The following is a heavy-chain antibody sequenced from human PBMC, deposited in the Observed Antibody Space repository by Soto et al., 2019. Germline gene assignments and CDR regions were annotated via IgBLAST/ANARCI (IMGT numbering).Heavy chain of an antibody. D-gene: IGHD2-15*01. CDR3: ARKGYCSGASCFGYYGMDV. J-gene: IGHJ6*02. Sequence: GESLKISCKGSGYSFTSYWIGWVRQMPGKGLEWMGIIYPGDSDTRYSPSFQGQVTISADKSISTAYLQWSSLKASDTAMYYCARKGYCSGASCFGYYGMDVWGQGTTVTVSS. V-gene: IGHV5-51*01. CDR2: IYPGDSDT. CDR1: GYSFTSYW.